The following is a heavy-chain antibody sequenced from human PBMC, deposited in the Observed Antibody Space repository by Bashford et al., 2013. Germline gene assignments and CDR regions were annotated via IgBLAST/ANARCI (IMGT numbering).Heavy chain of an antibody. CDR1: GFTFSSYG. Sequence: GGSLRLSCAGSGFTFSSYGMNWVRQAPGKGLEWVSSISSDSTYIYYADSLQGRLTISRDNAKNSLYLQMNSLRAEDTAVYYCARGVNFFDYWGQGTLVTVSS. CDR3: ARGVNFFDY. CDR2: ISSDSTYI. V-gene: IGHV3-21*01. J-gene: IGHJ4*02.